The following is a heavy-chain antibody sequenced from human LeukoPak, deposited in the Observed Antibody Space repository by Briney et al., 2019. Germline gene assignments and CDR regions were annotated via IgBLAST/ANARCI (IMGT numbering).Heavy chain of an antibody. Sequence: GGSLRLSCAASGFTFSSYAMSWVRQAPGKGLEWVSTISGSGGSTYYADSVKGRFTISRDNSKNTLYLQMNSLRAEDTAVYYCARDKCSSTSCYGYYYYGMDVGGKGTTVTVPS. V-gene: IGHV3-23*01. D-gene: IGHD2-2*01. CDR1: GFTFSSYA. J-gene: IGHJ6*04. CDR3: ARDKCSSTSCYGYYYYGMDV. CDR2: ISGSGGST.